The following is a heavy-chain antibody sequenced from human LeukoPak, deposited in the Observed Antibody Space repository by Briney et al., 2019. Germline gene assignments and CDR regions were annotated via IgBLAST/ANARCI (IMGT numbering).Heavy chain of an antibody. D-gene: IGHD6-6*01. CDR3: ARGRLYASSSFLDY. V-gene: IGHV4-59*01. CDR1: GGSISSCY. Sequence: ASETLSLTCTVSGGSISSCYWSWIRQPPGKGLEWIGYIYYSGSTNYNPSLKSRVTISVDTSKNQFSLKLSSVTAADTAVYYCARGRLYASSSFLDYWGQGTLVTVSS. CDR2: IYYSGST. J-gene: IGHJ4*02.